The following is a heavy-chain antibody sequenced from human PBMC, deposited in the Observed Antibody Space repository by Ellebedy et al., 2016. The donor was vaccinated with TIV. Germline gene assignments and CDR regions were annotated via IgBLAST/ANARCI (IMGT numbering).Heavy chain of an antibody. CDR1: GFTFTSSA. V-gene: IGHV1-18*01. J-gene: IGHJ3*02. D-gene: IGHD6-19*01. CDR3: ARDRGLILHAFDI. CDR2: ISAYNGNT. Sequence: ASVKVSCKASGFTFTSSAVQWVRQARGQRLEWIGWISAYNGNTNYAQKLQGRVTMTTDTSTSTAYMELRSLRSDDTAVYYCARDRGLILHAFDIWGQGTMVTVSS.